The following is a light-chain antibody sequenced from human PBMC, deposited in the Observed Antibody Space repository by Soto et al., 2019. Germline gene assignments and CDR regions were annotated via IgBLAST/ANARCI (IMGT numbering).Light chain of an antibody. CDR1: QSISSY. J-gene: IGKJ4*01. Sequence: EFVLTQSPDTLSLPPGERATLSCRASQSISSYLAWYQQKPGQAPRFLIYGASTRATGIPARFRGSGSGTEFTLTIDSLQSEDFAVYYCQQYNDWPPAFGGGTKVDIK. V-gene: IGKV3-15*01. CDR3: QQYNDWPPA. CDR2: GAS.